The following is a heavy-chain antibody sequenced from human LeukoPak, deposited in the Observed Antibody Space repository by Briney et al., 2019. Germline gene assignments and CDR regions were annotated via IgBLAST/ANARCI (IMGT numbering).Heavy chain of an antibody. CDR1: GYTFNAFA. J-gene: IGHJ6*03. V-gene: IGHV1-18*01. D-gene: IGHD3/OR15-3a*01. Sequence: VASVKVSCKASGYTFNAFAISWVRQAPGQGLEWLGWISAYNGNTNYAQTFQDRVTMTTDTSTTTAYMELRSLRSDDTAIYYCARQLLDWDWGNGYFSKYYMDIWGKGTRVTVSS. CDR2: ISAYNGNT. CDR3: ARQLLDWDWGNGYFSKYYMDI.